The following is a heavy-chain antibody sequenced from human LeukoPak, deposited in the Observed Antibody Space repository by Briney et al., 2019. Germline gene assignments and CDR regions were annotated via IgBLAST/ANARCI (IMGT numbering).Heavy chain of an antibody. V-gene: IGHV4-59*01. CDR1: GGSISSYY. CDR2: IYYSGST. J-gene: IGHJ3*02. Sequence: SETLSLTCTVSGGSISSYYWSWIRQPPGKGLEWIGYIYYSGSTNYNPSLKSRVTISVDTSKNQFSLKLSSVTAADTAVYYCARERQVYHAFDIWGQGTMVTVSS. CDR3: ARERQVYHAFDI. D-gene: IGHD1-14*01.